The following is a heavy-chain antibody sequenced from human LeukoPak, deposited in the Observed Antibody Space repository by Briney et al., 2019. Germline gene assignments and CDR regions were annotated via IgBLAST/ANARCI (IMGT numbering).Heavy chain of an antibody. CDR1: GFAFSSFS. CDR3: ARRMVRGVITRADWFDL. Sequence: GGSLRLSCAASGFAFSSFSMNWVRQAPGKGPEWVSTISTSGAATYYTDSVEGRFTISRDNSKNTLYLQMNSLRAEDTAVYYCARRMVRGVITRADWFDLWGQGTLVTVSS. V-gene: IGHV3-23*01. D-gene: IGHD3-10*01. CDR2: ISTSGAAT. J-gene: IGHJ5*02.